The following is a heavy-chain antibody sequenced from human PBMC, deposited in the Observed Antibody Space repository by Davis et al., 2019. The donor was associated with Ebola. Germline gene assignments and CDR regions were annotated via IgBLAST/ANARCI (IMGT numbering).Heavy chain of an antibody. CDR1: GYTFTGYF. CDR3: ARAVTISLVMDV. V-gene: IGHV1-2*02. D-gene: IGHD3-3*01. CDR2: IDPDTIGT. Sequence: SVKVSCKASGYTFTGYFIHWVRQAPGQGLEWMGWIDPDTIGTNYAQKFQGRVSMTRDTSISTAYLELSRLTPDDTAVYYCARAVTISLVMDVWGQGTTVTVSS. J-gene: IGHJ6*02.